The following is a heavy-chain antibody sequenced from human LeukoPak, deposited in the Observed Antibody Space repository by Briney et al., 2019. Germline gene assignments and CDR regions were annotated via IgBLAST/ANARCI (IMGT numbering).Heavy chain of an antibody. CDR3: AKNGEVLSWFDP. J-gene: IGHJ5*02. CDR1: GFTFSTYA. V-gene: IGHV3-23*01. CDR2: ISSSGGSA. Sequence: GGSLRLSCAASGFTFSTYAMSWVRQAPGKGLEWVSGISSSGGSANYADSVKGRFTVSRDNSKNTLYLQMNSLRAEDTAVYSCAKNGEVLSWFDPWGQGTLVTVSS. D-gene: IGHD3-10*01.